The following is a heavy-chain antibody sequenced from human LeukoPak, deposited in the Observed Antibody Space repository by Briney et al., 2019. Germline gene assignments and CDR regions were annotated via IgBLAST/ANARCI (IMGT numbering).Heavy chain of an antibody. CDR3: ATYYYDSSGYYYPRDY. CDR1: GGTFSSYA. D-gene: IGHD3-22*01. Sequence: SVKVSCKASGGTFSSYAISWVRQAPGQGLEWMGGIIPIFGTTNCAQKFQGRVTINADESASTAYMELSSLRSEDTAVYYCATYYYDSSGYYYPRDYWGQGTLVTVSS. J-gene: IGHJ4*02. V-gene: IGHV1-69*13. CDR2: IIPIFGTT.